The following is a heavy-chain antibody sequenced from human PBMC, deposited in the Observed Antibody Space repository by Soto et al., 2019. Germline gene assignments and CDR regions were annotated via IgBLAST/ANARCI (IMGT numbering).Heavy chain of an antibody. CDR1: GLTFSSFA. J-gene: IGHJ4*02. CDR3: VKSSRTLGDS. D-gene: IGHD6-13*01. Sequence: EVQLLESGGGLVQPGGSLRLSCAASGLTFSSFAMSWVRQAPGNGLEWVSAIDTSGGGTYYADSVKGRFTISRDNSKNPLYLQMNILRAEDTAVYYAVKSSRTLGDSWGQGTLVSVSS. CDR2: IDTSGGGT. V-gene: IGHV3-23*01.